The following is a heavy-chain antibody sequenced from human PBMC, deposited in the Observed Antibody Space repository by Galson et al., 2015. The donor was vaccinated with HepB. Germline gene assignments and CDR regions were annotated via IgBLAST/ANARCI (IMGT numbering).Heavy chain of an antibody. Sequence: SLRLSCAASGFTFSSYWMNWDRQAPGKGLEWVANINQDGSEKHYVDSVKGRFTISRDNAKNSGYLQMNSLRDEDTALYYCAIAMDVWGQGTTVTVSS. CDR2: INQDGSEK. V-gene: IGHV3-7*03. CDR3: AIAMDV. J-gene: IGHJ6*02. CDR1: GFTFSSYW.